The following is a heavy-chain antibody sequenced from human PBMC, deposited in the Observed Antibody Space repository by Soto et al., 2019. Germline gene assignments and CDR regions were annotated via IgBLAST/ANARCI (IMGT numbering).Heavy chain of an antibody. D-gene: IGHD5-12*01. CDR2: ITSSSSTI. V-gene: IGHV3-48*01. CDR1: GFTFSGYS. CDR3: VRRSASGSAGMDV. J-gene: IGHJ6*02. Sequence: GGSLRLSCAASGFTFSGYSMNWVRQAPGKGLKWVSYITSSSSTIYYADPVKGRFTISRDNAKSLLYLQMNSLRAEDTAVYYCVRRSASGSAGMDVWGQGTTVTVSS.